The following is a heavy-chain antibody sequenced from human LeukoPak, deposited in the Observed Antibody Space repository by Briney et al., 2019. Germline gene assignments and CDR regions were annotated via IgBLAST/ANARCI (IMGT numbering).Heavy chain of an antibody. Sequence: GGSLRLSCAASGFTVSSNYMSWVRQAPGKGLEWVSVIYSGGSTYYADSVKGRFTISRDNSKNTLYLQMNSLRAEDTAVYYCARANSGSYFFPDWFDPWGQGTLVTVSS. J-gene: IGHJ5*02. CDR3: ARANSGSYFFPDWFDP. CDR2: IYSGGST. CDR1: GFTVSSNY. V-gene: IGHV3-53*01. D-gene: IGHD1-26*01.